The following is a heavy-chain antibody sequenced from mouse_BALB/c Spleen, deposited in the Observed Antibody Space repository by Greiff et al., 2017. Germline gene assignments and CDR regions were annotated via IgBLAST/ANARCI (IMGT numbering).Heavy chain of an antibody. D-gene: IGHD3-1*01. J-gene: IGHJ2*01. CDR2: INPSTGYT. CDR3: ARSDGQLGY. CDR1: GYTFTSYW. V-gene: IGHV1-7*01. Sequence: QVQLQQSGAELAKPGASVKMSCKASGYTFTSYWMYWVKQRPGQGLEWIGYINPSTGYTEYNQKFKDKATLTADKSSSTAYMQLSSLTSEDSAVYYCARSDGQLGYWGQGTTLTVSS.